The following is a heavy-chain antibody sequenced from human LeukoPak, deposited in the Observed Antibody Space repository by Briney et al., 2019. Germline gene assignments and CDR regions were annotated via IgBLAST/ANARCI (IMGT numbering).Heavy chain of an antibody. Sequence: GGSLRLSRAASGFTFSRYWMHWLRQPPGKGLMWVSRISGDGGSTTYADSVKGRFTISRDNAKNTVYMQMNSLRAEDTAVYYCARGETSSSWSTFDYWGQGTLVTVSS. J-gene: IGHJ4*02. CDR2: ISGDGGST. D-gene: IGHD6-13*01. CDR1: GFTFSRYW. CDR3: ARGETSSSWSTFDY. V-gene: IGHV3-74*01.